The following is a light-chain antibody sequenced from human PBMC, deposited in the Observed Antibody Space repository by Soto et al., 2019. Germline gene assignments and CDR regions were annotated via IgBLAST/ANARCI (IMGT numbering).Light chain of an antibody. CDR3: SSYATSGTRV. J-gene: IGLJ1*01. V-gene: IGLV2-14*01. Sequence: QSALTQPASVSGSPGQSITISCTGTSSDVGNYNYVSWYQQHPAKAPKLMVYDVSNRPSGVSNRFSGSKSGNTASLTISGLQAEDEADYSCSSYATSGTRVFGTGTKLTVL. CDR2: DVS. CDR1: SSDVGNYNY.